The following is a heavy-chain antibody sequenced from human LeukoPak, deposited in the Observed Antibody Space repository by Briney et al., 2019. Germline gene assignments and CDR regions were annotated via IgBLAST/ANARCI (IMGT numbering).Heavy chain of an antibody. CDR1: GLTFSDHA. J-gene: IGHJ4*02. V-gene: IGHV3-20*04. D-gene: IGHD3-10*01. CDR3: VGRVKLAFDY. CDR2: INAGFT. Sequence: PGGSLRLSCAASGLTFSDHAMTWVRQAPGEGPECVSSINAGFTGYINSVKGRFTISIDKAKNTLYLQMDSLRAADTAVYYCVGRVKLAFDYWGPGTRVTVSS.